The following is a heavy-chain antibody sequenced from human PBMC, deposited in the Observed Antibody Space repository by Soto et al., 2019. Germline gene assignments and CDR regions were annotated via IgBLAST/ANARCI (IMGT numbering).Heavy chain of an antibody. CDR1: GGKCNSIA. CDR2: ILPIFGTP. Sequence: VMDSYKKCGGKCNSIAIIWGRQTTKQGLEWMGGILPIFGTPNYAQKFQGRLTISADEFSSTAYMELNILRSEDTAVYYCATPEEALDTAMLQCLESWGQGRLVTSPQ. CDR3: ATPEEALDTAMLQCLES. D-gene: IGHD5-18*01. V-gene: IGHV1-69*01. J-gene: IGHJ5*01.